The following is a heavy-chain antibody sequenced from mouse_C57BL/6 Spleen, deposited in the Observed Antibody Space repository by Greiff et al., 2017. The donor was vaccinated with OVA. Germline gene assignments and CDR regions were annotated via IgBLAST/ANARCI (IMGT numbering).Heavy chain of an antibody. V-gene: IGHV1-54*01. CDR3: ARSYYGSSFLDY. J-gene: IGHJ2*01. D-gene: IGHD1-1*01. CDR2: LNPGSGGT. Sequence: QVQLKQSGAELVRPGTSVKVSCKASGYAFTHYLIEWVKQRPGQGLAWIGVLNPGSGGTNYTEKFKGKATLTADKSSSTAYMQLRSLTSEDSAVYFCARSYYGSSFLDYWGQGTTLTVSS. CDR1: GYAFTHYL.